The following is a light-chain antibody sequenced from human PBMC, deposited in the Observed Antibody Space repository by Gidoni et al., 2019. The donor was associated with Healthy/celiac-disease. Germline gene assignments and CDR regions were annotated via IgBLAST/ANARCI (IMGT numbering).Light chain of an antibody. CDR1: QSISSW. CDR2: DAS. V-gene: IGKV1-5*01. J-gene: IGKJ1*01. Sequence: DIHMTQSPSTRSSSVGYRVTITCRASQSISSWLAWYQQKPGKAPKPLIYDASSLESGVPSRFSGSGSGTEFTLTISSLQPDDFATYYCQQYNSYPWTFGQGTKVEIK. CDR3: QQYNSYPWT.